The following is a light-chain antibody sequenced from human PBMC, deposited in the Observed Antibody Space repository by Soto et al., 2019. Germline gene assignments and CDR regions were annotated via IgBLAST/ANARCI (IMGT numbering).Light chain of an antibody. CDR1: QSVSSSD. CDR3: QHYDSPRT. J-gene: IGKJ1*01. CDR2: GAS. V-gene: IGKV3-20*01. Sequence: EIVLTQSPGTLSLSTGERATLSCRASQSVSSSDLAWYQQKPGQAPRLLIYGASTKATGIPDRFSGSGSGTDFPLTINILEAEDDTVYFCQHYDSPRTFGQGTKVEIK.